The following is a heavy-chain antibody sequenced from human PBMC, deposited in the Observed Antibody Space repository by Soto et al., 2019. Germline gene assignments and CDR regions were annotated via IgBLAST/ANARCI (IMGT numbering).Heavy chain of an antibody. V-gene: IGHV3-23*01. J-gene: IGHJ6*03. CDR1: GFTFRSYA. CDR2: ISESGGRT. D-gene: IGHD3-10*01. CDR3: AKGSDPGYYYYMDV. Sequence: GGSLRLSCAASGFTFRSYAMSWVRQAPGKGLEWVSVISESGGRTYYADSVKGRLTISRDNSQNTLYLQMNSLRAEDTAVYYCAKGSDPGYYYYMDVWGKGTTVTVSS.